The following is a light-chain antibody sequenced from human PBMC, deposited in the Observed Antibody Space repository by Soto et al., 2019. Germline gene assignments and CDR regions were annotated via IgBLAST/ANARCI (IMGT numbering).Light chain of an antibody. CDR2: AAS. J-gene: IGKJ1*01. CDR3: QQYDRSPWT. CDR1: QSLITRY. V-gene: IGKV3-20*01. Sequence: EIVLTQSPATLSLSPGERATLSCRASQSLITRYLAWYQQKPGQAPRLVIYAASTRAAGNPDRFSGSGSGRDFTLTVSRLEPEDFAVYYCQQYDRSPWTFGQGTKG.